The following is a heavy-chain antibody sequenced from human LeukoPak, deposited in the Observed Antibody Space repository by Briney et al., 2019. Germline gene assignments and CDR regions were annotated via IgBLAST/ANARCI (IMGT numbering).Heavy chain of an antibody. CDR3: ARDITGDLYYYYGMDV. J-gene: IGHJ6*02. CDR1: GGSISSGSYY. Sequence: KASQTLSLTCTVSGGSISSGSYYWSWIRQPAGKGLEWIGRIYTSGSTNYNPSLKSRVTISVDTSKNQFSLKLSSVTAADTAVYYCARDITGDLYYYYGMDVWGQGTTVTVSS. V-gene: IGHV4-61*02. CDR2: IYTSGST. D-gene: IGHD7-27*01.